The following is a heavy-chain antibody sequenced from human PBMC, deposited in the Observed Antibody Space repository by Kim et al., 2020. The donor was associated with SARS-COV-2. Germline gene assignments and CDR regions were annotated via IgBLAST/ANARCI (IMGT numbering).Heavy chain of an antibody. J-gene: IGHJ4*02. CDR2: ISGSGGST. CDR1: GFTFSSYA. D-gene: IGHD2-15*01. CDR3: AKTRGYCSGGSCPGVDY. Sequence: GGSLRLSCAASGFTFSSYAMSWVRQAPGKGLEWVSAISGSGGSTYYADSVKGRFTISRDNSKNTLYLQMNSLRAEDTAVYYCAKTRGYCSGGSCPGVDYWGQGTLVTVSS. V-gene: IGHV3-23*01.